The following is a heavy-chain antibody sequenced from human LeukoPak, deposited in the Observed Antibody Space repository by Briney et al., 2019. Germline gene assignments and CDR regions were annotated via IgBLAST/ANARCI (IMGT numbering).Heavy chain of an antibody. CDR1: GYTFSHNH. Sequence: ASVKVSFNSSGYTFSHNHMYWIRQAPGQGLECMGWISPDNGGTNYAQKFQGSITMTGDTSISTGYMELSSLTSDDTAIYFCARELGRNAFDVWGQGTLVTVSS. V-gene: IGHV1-2*02. CDR2: ISPDNGGT. D-gene: IGHD3-10*01. J-gene: IGHJ3*01. CDR3: ARELGRNAFDV.